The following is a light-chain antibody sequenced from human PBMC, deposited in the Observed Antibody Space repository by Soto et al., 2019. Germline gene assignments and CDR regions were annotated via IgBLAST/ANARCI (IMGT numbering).Light chain of an antibody. CDR3: QQYGSSPLT. V-gene: IGKV3-20*01. CDR2: RAS. Sequence: EIVLTQSPGTLSLSPGERATLSCRASQSVSSSYLAWYQQKPGQAPRLLIHRASSRATGIPDRFSGSGSGTDFTLTISRLEPEDFAVYYCQQYGSSPLTFGGGTKVEIK. J-gene: IGKJ4*01. CDR1: QSVSSSY.